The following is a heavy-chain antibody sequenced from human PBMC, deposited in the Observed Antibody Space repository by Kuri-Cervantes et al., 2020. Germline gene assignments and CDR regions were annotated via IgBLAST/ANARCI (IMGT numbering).Heavy chain of an antibody. CDR3: ARGRSYYYGSGSYCIFDY. J-gene: IGHJ4*02. Sequence: SETLSLTCTVSGGSISSSSYYWGWIRQPPGKGLEWIGEINHSGSTNYNPSLKSRVTISVDTSKNQFSLKLSSVTAADTAVYYCARGRSYYYGSGSYCIFDYWGQGTLVTVS. CDR1: GGSISSSSYY. CDR2: INHSGST. D-gene: IGHD3-10*01. V-gene: IGHV4-39*07.